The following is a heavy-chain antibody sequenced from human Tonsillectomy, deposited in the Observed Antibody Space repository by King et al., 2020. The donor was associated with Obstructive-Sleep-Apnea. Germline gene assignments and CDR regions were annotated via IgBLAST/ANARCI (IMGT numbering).Heavy chain of an antibody. CDR1: GYTFTSYD. Sequence: QLVQSGAEVKKPGASVKVSCKASGYTFTSYDINWVRQATGQGLEWMGWMNPNSGKTGYAQKFQGRVTMTRNTSISTSYMELSSLRSEDTAVYYCASYIGSGSYFYYSYGMDVWGQGTTVTVSS. J-gene: IGHJ6*02. CDR2: MNPNSGKT. V-gene: IGHV1-8*01. D-gene: IGHD3-10*01. CDR3: ASYIGSGSYFYYSYGMDV.